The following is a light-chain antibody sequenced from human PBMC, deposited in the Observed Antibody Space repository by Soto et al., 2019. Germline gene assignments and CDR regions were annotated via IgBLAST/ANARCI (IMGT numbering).Light chain of an antibody. Sequence: DIQMTQSPSSLSASVGDRVTITCRASQGISNYLAWYQQKPGKVPKLLIYAASSLHSGVPSRFSGSGSGTDFTLTISTLQPEDGATYYCQTYNSAPFTFGPGTKVDI. CDR1: QGISNY. CDR2: AAS. CDR3: QTYNSAPFT. J-gene: IGKJ3*01. V-gene: IGKV1-27*01.